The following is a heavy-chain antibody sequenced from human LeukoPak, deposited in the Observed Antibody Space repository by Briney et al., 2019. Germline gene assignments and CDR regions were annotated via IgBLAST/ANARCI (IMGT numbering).Heavy chain of an antibody. CDR2: IYYSGST. CDR1: GGSISSSSYY. J-gene: IGHJ4*02. Sequence: SETLSLTCTVSGGSISSSSYYWGWIRQPPGKGLEWIGSIYYSGSTYYNPSLKSRVTISVDTSKYQFSLKLSSVAAADTAVYYCARGVGIDYDYVWGSYRSSSFDYWGQGTLVTVSS. CDR3: ARGVGIDYDYVWGSYRSSSFDY. D-gene: IGHD3-16*02. V-gene: IGHV4-39*07.